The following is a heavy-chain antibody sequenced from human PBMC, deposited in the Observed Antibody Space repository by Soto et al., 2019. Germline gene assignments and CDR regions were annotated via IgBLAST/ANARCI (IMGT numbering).Heavy chain of an antibody. CDR3: ARRRDYDFWSGYPHDAFDI. V-gene: IGHV1-18*04. J-gene: IGHJ3*02. D-gene: IGHD3-3*01. CDR2: ISAYNGNT. CDR1: GYTFTSYG. Sequence: QVQLVQSGAEVKKPGASVKVSCKASGYTFTSYGISWVRQAPGQGREWMGWISAYNGNTNYAQKLQGRVTMTTDTSTSTAYMELRSLRPDDTAVYYCARRRDYDFWSGYPHDAFDIWGQGTMVTVSS.